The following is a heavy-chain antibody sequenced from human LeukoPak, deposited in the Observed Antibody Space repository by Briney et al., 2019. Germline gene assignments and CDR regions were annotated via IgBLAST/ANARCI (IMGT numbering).Heavy chain of an antibody. V-gene: IGHV3-33*08. J-gene: IGHJ4*02. CDR3: ARSTSSEYDIYHFDY. Sequence: GGSLRLSCAASGFAFSSYGIHWVRQAPGKGLEWVAVTWYDGNNKYYADSVKGRFTISRDNSKSTLYLQMNSLRAEDTAVYYCARSTSSEYDIYHFDYWGQGTLVTVSS. CDR1: GFAFSSYG. D-gene: IGHD3-9*01. CDR2: TWYDGNNK.